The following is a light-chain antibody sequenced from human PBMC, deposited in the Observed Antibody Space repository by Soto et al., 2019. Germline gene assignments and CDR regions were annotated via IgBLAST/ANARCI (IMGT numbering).Light chain of an antibody. CDR3: QRYNSFSWT. J-gene: IGKJ1*01. CDR1: QSVNRY. CDR2: GAS. V-gene: IGKV1-5*01. Sequence: DVQMTQSPSTLSASVGDRVTITCRASQSVNRYLVWYQQKPGQAPRLLIYGASTRATGIPARFSGSGSGTEFTLTISGLQPDDFATYYCQRYNSFSWTFGQGTKVDIK.